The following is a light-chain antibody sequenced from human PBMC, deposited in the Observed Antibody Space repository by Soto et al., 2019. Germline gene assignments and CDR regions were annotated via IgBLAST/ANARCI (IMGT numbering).Light chain of an antibody. Sequence: DIQMTQSPSPLSASVGDRVDITCRTSQSVSSYLNWYQAKPGKAPKLLIYEASSLESGVPSRFSGSGSGTDFTLTIRSLQPEDFATYYCQQSYGSPWTFGQGTKVEI. V-gene: IGKV1-39*01. CDR1: QSVSSY. CDR2: EAS. CDR3: QQSYGSPWT. J-gene: IGKJ1*01.